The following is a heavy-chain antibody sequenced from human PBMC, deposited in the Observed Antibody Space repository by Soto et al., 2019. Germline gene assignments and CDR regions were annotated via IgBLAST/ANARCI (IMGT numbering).Heavy chain of an antibody. CDR3: ARGRRGVRGYCSSTSCYGRPFFDY. D-gene: IGHD2-2*01. V-gene: IGHV4-34*01. CDR1: GGSFSGYY. CDR2: INHSGST. J-gene: IGHJ4*02. Sequence: SETLSLTCAVYGGSFSGYYWSWIRQPPGKGLEWIGEINHSGSTNYNPSLKSRVTISVDTSKNQFSLKLSSVTAADTAVYYCARGRRGVRGYCSSTSCYGRPFFDYWGQGTLVTVSS.